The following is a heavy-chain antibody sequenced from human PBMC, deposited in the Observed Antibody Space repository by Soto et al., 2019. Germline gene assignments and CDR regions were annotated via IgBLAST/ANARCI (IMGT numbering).Heavy chain of an antibody. CDR3: AKGSSGYWYPHLDY. D-gene: IGHD3-22*01. Sequence: PGGSLRLSCAVSGFTFSSYGMHWVRQAPGKGLEWVAVISDDGGNKYYADSVKGRFTISRDNSKNTLYLQLNSLRVEDTAVFYCAKGSSGYWYPHLDYWGQGAPVPVSS. CDR1: GFTFSSYG. J-gene: IGHJ4*02. V-gene: IGHV3-30*18. CDR2: ISDDGGNK.